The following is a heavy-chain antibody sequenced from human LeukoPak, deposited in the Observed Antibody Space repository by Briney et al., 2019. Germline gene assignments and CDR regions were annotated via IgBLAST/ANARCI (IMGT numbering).Heavy chain of an antibody. Sequence: GGSLRLSCAASGFTLSDYWMHWVRQVPGEGLVWVSRIDPDGSTTNYADSVKGRFTTSRDNAKNTLYLQMNSLRAEDTALYYCTRVQAGRSGLMVVWGRGTTVTVSS. CDR3: TRVQAGRSGLMVV. D-gene: IGHD2-8*02. CDR1: GFTLSDYW. CDR2: IDPDGSTT. J-gene: IGHJ6*02. V-gene: IGHV3-74*01.